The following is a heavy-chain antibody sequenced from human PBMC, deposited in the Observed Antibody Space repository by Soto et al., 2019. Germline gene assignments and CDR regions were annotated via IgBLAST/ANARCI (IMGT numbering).Heavy chain of an antibody. D-gene: IGHD2-15*01. CDR3: ARLLRTTFGTFDI. V-gene: IGHV4-30-4*08. CDR1: GGSFTSSAYY. J-gene: IGHJ3*02. Sequence: QVHLQESGPGLVKPSQTLSLTCTVSGGSFTSSAYYWSWIRQLPGKGLEWIGDIFHTGTTNYNPXXXXXXXXXXXXXXXXXXXXXXXXXXAXXXXXXXARLLRTTFGTFDIWGQGTMVAVSS. CDR2: IFHTGTT.